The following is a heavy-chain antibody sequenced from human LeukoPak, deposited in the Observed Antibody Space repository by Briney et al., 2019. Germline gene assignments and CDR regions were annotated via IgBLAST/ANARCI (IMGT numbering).Heavy chain of an antibody. V-gene: IGHV3-64*01. D-gene: IGHD3-16*02. CDR3: AKDKAFGGVIVPFDY. CDR1: GFTFSRYS. J-gene: IGHJ4*02. Sequence: GGSLRLSCAASGFTFSRYSMHWVRQAPGKGLEFVSAISTNGHSTYYANSVKGRFTISRDNSKNTLYLQMGSLRAEDMAVYYCAKDKAFGGVIVPFDYWGQGTLVTVSS. CDR2: ISTNGHST.